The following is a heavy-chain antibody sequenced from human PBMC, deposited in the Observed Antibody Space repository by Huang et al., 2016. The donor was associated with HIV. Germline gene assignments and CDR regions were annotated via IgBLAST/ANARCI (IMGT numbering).Heavy chain of an antibody. CDR1: GVSISNSRYY. CDR3: SRQDEKGYCAGDCSNHYYFGLDV. D-gene: IGHD2-21*02. CDR2: LYYSGRT. V-gene: IGHV4-39*01. Sequence: QLQLQESGPGLVKPSETLSLTCTVSGVSISNSRYYWGWIRQPPGKGLEYIGGLYYSGRTDYNQAQKSRITRSIDASKTQFSRKLNSGTAADTAVYYCSRQDEKGYCAGDCSNHYYFGLDVWGHGTTVTVS. J-gene: IGHJ6*02.